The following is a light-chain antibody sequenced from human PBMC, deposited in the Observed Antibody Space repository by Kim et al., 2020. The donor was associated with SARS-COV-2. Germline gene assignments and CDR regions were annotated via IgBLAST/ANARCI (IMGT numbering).Light chain of an antibody. CDR3: LEAINFPLT. CDR1: QDISGL. CDR2: VAS. V-gene: IGKV1D-12*01. J-gene: IGKJ5*01. Sequence: ASVGDVVTTSVRARQDISGLLAWYQQTPGKAPKLRIYVASTLQSGVPSRFSGSVSGTEFTPTISNLQPENFATYYCLEAINFPLTFGQGTPLDIK.